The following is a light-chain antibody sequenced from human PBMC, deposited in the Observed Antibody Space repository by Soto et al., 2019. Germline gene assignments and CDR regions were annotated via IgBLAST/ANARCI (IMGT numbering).Light chain of an antibody. CDR3: QQSYKNPRT. J-gene: IGKJ1*01. V-gene: IGKV1-39*01. Sequence: DIQMTQSPSSLSASVGDRVTITCRASQGIRNYLNWYQQKPGKAPNLLIYYTSTLQTGVPSRVSGSGSGTDFTLTISSLQPEDFATYYCQQSYKNPRTFGQGTKVDIK. CDR2: YTS. CDR1: QGIRNY.